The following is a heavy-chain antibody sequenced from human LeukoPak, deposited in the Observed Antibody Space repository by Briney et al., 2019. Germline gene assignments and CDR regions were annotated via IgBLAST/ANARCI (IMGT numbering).Heavy chain of an antibody. CDR1: GFTFSSYA. V-gene: IGHV3-30*04. J-gene: IGHJ3*02. CDR2: ISYDGSNK. D-gene: IGHD4-17*01. Sequence: GRSLRLSCAASGFTFSSYAMHWVRQAPGKGLEWVAFISYDGSNKYYADSVKGRFTISRDNSKDAVYLQMNSLRAEDTAVYYCARALEGRTTVRGAFDIWGQGTMLTVSS. CDR3: ARALEGRTTVRGAFDI.